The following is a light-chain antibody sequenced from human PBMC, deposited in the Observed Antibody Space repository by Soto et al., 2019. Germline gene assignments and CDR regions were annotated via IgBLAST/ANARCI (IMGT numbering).Light chain of an antibody. CDR2: ADN. CDR3: AACDDRLNGFV. V-gene: IGLV1-44*01. J-gene: IGLJ1*01. CDR1: SSNIGSNS. Sequence: QSVLTQPPSASGTPGQRVSISCSGSSSNIGSNSVQWHQQLPGTAPNLLIYADNQRPSGVPDRFSGSKSGTSASLAITGLQSGDEADYYCAACDDRLNGFVFGTGTKVTVL.